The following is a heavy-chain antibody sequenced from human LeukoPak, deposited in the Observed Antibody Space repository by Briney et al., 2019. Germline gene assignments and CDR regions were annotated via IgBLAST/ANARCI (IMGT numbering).Heavy chain of an antibody. D-gene: IGHD6-6*01. V-gene: IGHV1-2*06. Sequence: APVKVSCKASGYTFTGYYMHWVRQAPGQGLEWMGRINPNSGGTNYAQKFQGRVTMTRDTSISTAYMELSRLRSDDTAVYYCSREGSSSDFDYWGQGTLVTVSS. CDR1: GYTFTGYY. J-gene: IGHJ4*02. CDR3: SREGSSSDFDY. CDR2: INPNSGGT.